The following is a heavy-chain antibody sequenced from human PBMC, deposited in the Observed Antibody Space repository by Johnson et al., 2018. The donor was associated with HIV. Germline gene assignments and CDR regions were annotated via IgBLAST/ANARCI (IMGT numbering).Heavy chain of an antibody. D-gene: IGHD2-15*01. CDR2: ISYDGSNK. CDR3: ARDGAIPPGQYCSGGSCHGGDAFDT. CDR1: GFTFSSYA. J-gene: IGHJ3*02. Sequence: VQLVESGGGVVQPGRSLRLSCAASGFTFSSYAMHWVRQAPGKGLEWVAVISYDGSNKYYADSVKGRFTISRDNSKNTLYLQMNSLRAEDTAVYYCARDGAIPPGQYCSGGSCHGGDAFDTWGQGTMVTVSS. V-gene: IGHV3-30*04.